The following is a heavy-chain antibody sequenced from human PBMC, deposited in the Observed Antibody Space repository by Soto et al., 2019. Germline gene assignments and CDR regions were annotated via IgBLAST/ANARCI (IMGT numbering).Heavy chain of an antibody. CDR1: GFSLSTSGVG. J-gene: IGHJ4*02. V-gene: IGHV2-5*01. Sequence: QITLKESGPTLVKPTQTLTLTCTFSGFSLSTSGVGVGWIRQPPGKALEWLALIYWNDDKRYSPSLKSRLTITKETSKNKVVLTMTNMDPVDTATYYCAGSSSGYSFFDYWGQGTLVTVSS. CDR3: AGSSSGYSFFDY. D-gene: IGHD6-13*01. CDR2: IYWNDDK.